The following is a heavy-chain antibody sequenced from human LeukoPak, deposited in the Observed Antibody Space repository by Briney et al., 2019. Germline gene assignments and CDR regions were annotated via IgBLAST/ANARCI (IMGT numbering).Heavy chain of an antibody. CDR1: GFTFSSYG. CDR2: IWYDGSNK. CDR3: ARDGDIVATFLDY. D-gene: IGHD5-12*01. J-gene: IGHJ4*02. Sequence: GRSLRLSCAASGFTFSSYGMHWVRQAPGKGLEWVAVIWYDGSNKYYADSVKGRFTISRDNSKNTLYLQMNSLRAEDTAVYYCARDGDIVATFLDYWGQGTLVTVSS. V-gene: IGHV3-33*01.